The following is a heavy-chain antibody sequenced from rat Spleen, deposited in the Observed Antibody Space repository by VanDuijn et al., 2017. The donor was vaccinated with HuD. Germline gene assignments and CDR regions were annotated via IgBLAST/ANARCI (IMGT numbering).Heavy chain of an antibody. V-gene: IGHV5S23*01. J-gene: IGHJ2*01. CDR3: AVAGFGY. CDR1: GFTFSDYN. Sequence: EVQLVESGGGLVQPGRSLKLSCAASGFTFSDYNMAWVRQAPGKGLEWVSSISSDGFNTYYPDSVKGRFTISRSNSENTVYLQMNSLGSEDTATYYCAVAGFGYWGQGIMVTVSS. D-gene: IGHD4-4*01. CDR2: ISSDGFNT.